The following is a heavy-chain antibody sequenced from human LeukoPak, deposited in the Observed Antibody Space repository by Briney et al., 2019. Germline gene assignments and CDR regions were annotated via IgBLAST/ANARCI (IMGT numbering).Heavy chain of an antibody. D-gene: IGHD3-22*01. Sequence: GGSLRLSCAAPGFTFSSYWMSWVREAPGKGLEWVSSVSGSGSGTYYADSVEGRFTISRDNSKNTVYLQMNSLRADDTAVYYCAKDHPFDYYYATSGYFLYWGQGTLVTVSS. CDR2: VSGSGSGT. J-gene: IGHJ4*02. CDR1: GFTFSSYW. V-gene: IGHV3-23*01. CDR3: AKDHPFDYYYATSGYFLY.